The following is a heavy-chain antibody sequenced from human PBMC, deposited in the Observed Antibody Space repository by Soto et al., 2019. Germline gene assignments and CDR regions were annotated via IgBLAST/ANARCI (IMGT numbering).Heavy chain of an antibody. CDR1: GFTFSNAW. Sequence: GGSLRLSCAASGFTFSNAWMNWVRQAPGKGLEWVGRIKSKPDGGQNDYAEPVKGRFTISRDDSKNTLYLQMNSLKTKDTAVYYCTTVPYGDYLKTVWGQGTLVTVSS. D-gene: IGHD4-17*01. J-gene: IGHJ4*02. CDR3: TTVPYGDYLKTV. CDR2: IKSKPDGGQN. V-gene: IGHV3-15*07.